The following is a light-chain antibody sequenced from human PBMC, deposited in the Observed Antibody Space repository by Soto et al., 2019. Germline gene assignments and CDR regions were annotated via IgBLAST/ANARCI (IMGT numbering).Light chain of an antibody. J-gene: IGKJ1*01. V-gene: IGKV3-20*01. CDR2: GAS. CDR3: QQYGSSPWT. CDR1: QSVSRNF. Sequence: EIVLTQSPGTLSLSPGARATPSCRASQSVSRNFLVWYQQKPGQAPRLLIYGASNRATAIPDRFSGSGSGTDFTLTVSRLEPEDFAVYYCQQYGSSPWTFGQGTKVDIK.